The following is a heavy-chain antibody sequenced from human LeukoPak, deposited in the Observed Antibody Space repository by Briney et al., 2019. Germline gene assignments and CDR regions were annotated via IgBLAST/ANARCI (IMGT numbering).Heavy chain of an antibody. CDR2: ISQDGSNK. CDR3: ARDMSPRYSSSWYRFNP. V-gene: IGHV3-30*03. CDR1: GFTFGSHG. Sequence: GGSLRLSCAAPGFTFGSHGMHWIRQAPGKGLEWVAVISQDGSNKDHADSLKGRFSISRDNSKNTLYLQMDSLRSEDTAVYYCARDMSPRYSSSWYRFNPWGRGTLVTVSS. J-gene: IGHJ5*02. D-gene: IGHD6-13*01.